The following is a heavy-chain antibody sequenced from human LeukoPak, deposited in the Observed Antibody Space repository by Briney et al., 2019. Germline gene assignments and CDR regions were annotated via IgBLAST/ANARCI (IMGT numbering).Heavy chain of an antibody. CDR3: ARGVTMVRGVIAEEDY. D-gene: IGHD3-10*01. Sequence: ASVKVSCKASGYTFTGYYMHWVRQAPGQGLEWMGWTNPNSGGTNYAQKFQGRVTMTRDTSISTAYMELSRLRSDDTAVYYCARGVTMVRGVIAEEDYWGQGTLVTVSS. V-gene: IGHV1-2*02. J-gene: IGHJ4*02. CDR1: GYTFTGYY. CDR2: TNPNSGGT.